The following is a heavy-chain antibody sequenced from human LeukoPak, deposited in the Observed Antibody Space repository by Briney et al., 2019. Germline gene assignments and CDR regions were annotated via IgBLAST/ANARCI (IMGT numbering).Heavy chain of an antibody. CDR1: GGSFSGYY. CDR2: INHSGST. V-gene: IGHV4-34*01. Sequence: SETLSLTCAVYGGSFSGYYWSWIRQPPGKGLEWIGEINHSGSTNYNPSLKSRVTISVDTSKNQFSLKLRSVTAADTAVYYCARGLRNRTGYSYGFLNAFDIWGQGTMVTVSS. J-gene: IGHJ3*02. CDR3: ARGLRNRTGYSYGFLNAFDI. D-gene: IGHD5-18*01.